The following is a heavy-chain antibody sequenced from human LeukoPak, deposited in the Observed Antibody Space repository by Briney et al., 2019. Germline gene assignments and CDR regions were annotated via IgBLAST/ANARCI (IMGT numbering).Heavy chain of an antibody. J-gene: IGHJ3*02. CDR1: GFTFSSYW. D-gene: IGHD6-25*01. V-gene: IGHV3-74*01. Sequence: GGSLRLSCVASGFTFSSYWMHWVRQAPGKGLVWVSRIKSDGSSTSYADSVKGRFTISRDNAKNTLYLQMNSLRAEDTAVYYCARRSAAKDAFDIWGQGTMVTVSS. CDR2: IKSDGSST. CDR3: ARRSAAKDAFDI.